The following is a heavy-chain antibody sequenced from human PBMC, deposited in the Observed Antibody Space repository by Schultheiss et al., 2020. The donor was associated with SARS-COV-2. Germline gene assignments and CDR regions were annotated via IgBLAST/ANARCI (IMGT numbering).Heavy chain of an antibody. CDR2: IWYDGSNK. CDR3: ASSGHGEDY. Sequence: GESLKISCAASGFTFSSYGMHWVRQAPGKGLEWVAIIWYDGSNKYYADSVKGRFTISRDNAKNSLYLQMNSLRDEDTAVYYCASSGHGEDYWGQGTLVTVSS. D-gene: IGHD3-10*01. V-gene: IGHV3-33*01. CDR1: GFTFSSYG. J-gene: IGHJ4*02.